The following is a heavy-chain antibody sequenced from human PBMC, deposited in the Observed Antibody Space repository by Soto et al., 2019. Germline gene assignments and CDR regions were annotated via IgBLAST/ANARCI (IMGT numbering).Heavy chain of an antibody. Sequence: QVQLVESGGGVVQPGRSLRLSCAASGFTFSSYGMHWVRQAPGKGLEWVAVISYDGSNKYYADSVKGRFTISRDNSKNTLYLQMNSLRAEDTAVYYCATCITGTTGGEWCFDLWGRGTLVTVSS. CDR2: ISYDGSNK. CDR3: ATCITGTTGGEWCFDL. D-gene: IGHD1-7*01. CDR1: GFTFSSYG. J-gene: IGHJ2*01. V-gene: IGHV3-30*03.